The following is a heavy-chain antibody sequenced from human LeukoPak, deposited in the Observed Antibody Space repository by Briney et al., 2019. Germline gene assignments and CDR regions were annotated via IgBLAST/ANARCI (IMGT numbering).Heavy chain of an antibody. CDR3: ARVGGMTTINNAAFDI. CDR2: IYHSGST. V-gene: IGHV4-59*01. Sequence: SETLSLICTVSGGSISSYYWSWIRQPPGKGLEWIGYIYHSGSTNYNPSLKSRVTISIDKSKKQFSLKLTSVTAADTAIYYCARVGGMTTINNAAFDIWGQGTMVTVSS. CDR1: GGSISSYY. D-gene: IGHD5-24*01. J-gene: IGHJ3*02.